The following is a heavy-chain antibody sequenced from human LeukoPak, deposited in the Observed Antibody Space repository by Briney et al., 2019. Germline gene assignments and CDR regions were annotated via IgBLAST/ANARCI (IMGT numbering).Heavy chain of an antibody. CDR3: ARNSGIAVADY. V-gene: IGHV1-2*06. CDR1: GYTFTGYY. CDR2: INPNSGGT. J-gene: IGHJ4*02. D-gene: IGHD6-19*01. Sequence: GASVKVSCKASGYTFTGYYMHWVRQAPGQGLEWIGRINPNSGGTNYAQKFQGRVTMTRNTSISTAYMELSRLRSDDTAVYYCARNSGIAVADYWGQGTLVTVSS.